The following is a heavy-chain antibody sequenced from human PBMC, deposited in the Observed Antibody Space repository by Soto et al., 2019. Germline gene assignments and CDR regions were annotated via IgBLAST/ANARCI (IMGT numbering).Heavy chain of an antibody. CDR3: ARDRNDYGDKNYFDY. J-gene: IGHJ4*02. D-gene: IGHD4-17*01. CDR1: GYTFTSYG. CDR2: ISAYNGNT. V-gene: IGHV1-18*01. Sequence: ASVKVSCKASGYTFTSYGISWVRQAPGQGLEWMGWISAYNGNTNYAQKLQGRVTMTTDTSTSTTYMELRSLRSDDTAVYYCARDRNDYGDKNYFDYWGQGTLVTGSS.